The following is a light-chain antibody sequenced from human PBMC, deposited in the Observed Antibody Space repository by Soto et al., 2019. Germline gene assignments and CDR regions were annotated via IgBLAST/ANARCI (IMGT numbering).Light chain of an antibody. CDR3: EPSCTAPRT. J-gene: IGKJ4*01. Sequence: VSVGGGDIVACRASQNISTYLNWYQQKPGKAPNLLIFAASTLQSGVPARFSCIGSGTDFTLTIRSLQPEDSATHFCEPSCTAPRTFGGGTKVDIK. V-gene: IGKV1-39*01. CDR2: AAS. CDR1: QNISTY.